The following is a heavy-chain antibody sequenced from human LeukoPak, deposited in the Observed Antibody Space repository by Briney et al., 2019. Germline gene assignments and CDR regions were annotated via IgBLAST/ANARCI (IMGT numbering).Heavy chain of an antibody. J-gene: IGHJ4*02. Sequence: GGSLRLSCAASGFTFSSYAMSWVRQAPGKGLEWVTSVSGGGLDTYYADSVKGRFTISRDHSKNTLYLEMNSLRVEDTAECYCARGLDYGNYVGCDYWGQGTKVTVSS. CDR2: VSGGGLDT. CDR3: ARGLDYGNYVGCDY. V-gene: IGHV3-23*01. CDR1: GFTFSSYA. D-gene: IGHD4-11*01.